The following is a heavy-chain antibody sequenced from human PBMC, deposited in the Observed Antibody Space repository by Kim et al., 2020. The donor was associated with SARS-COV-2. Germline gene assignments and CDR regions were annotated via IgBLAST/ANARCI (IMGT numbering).Heavy chain of an antibody. CDR1: GFTLSSFW. V-gene: IGHV3-7*01. CDR3: VRDVWAQRGTDGFDY. D-gene: IGHD7-27*01. CDR2: IRQDGREI. J-gene: IGHJ4*02. Sequence: GGSLRLSCAASGFTLSSFWMSWVRQAPGKGLEWVANIRQDGREIKYVDSVKGRFTISRDNAKNSLYLQMNSLRVEDRAVYYCVRDVWAQRGTDGFDYWGQGTLVTVTS.